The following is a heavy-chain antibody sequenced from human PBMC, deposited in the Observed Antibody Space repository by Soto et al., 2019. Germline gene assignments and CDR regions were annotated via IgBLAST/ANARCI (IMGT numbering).Heavy chain of an antibody. CDR2: VHPNSGGT. CDR1: GYTFSVYH. V-gene: IGHV1-2*02. CDR3: AKELQRGMDV. D-gene: IGHD4-4*01. J-gene: IGHJ6*02. Sequence: QVHLVQSGAEVKQPGASVKVSCKASGYTFSVYHMHWVRQAPGQGLEWMGWVHPNSGGTNYAQSFECRVTMTRDTSINTADVELSRLTSDDTAVYYCAKELQRGMDVWCQGTTVTVSS.